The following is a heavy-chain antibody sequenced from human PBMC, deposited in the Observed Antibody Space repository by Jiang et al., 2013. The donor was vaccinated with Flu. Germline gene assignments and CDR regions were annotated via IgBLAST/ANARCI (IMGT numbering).Heavy chain of an antibody. D-gene: IGHD1-1*01. CDR1: GYSFTSYW. J-gene: IGHJ6*04. Sequence: LKISCKGSGYSFTSYWIGWVRQMPGKGLEWMGIIYPGDSDTRYSPSFQGQVTISADKSISTAYLQWSSLKASDTAMYYCARYGGGELERNYYYYYGMDVWGKGTTVTVSS. CDR2: IYPGDSDT. V-gene: IGHV5-51*01. CDR3: ARYGGGELERNYYYYYGMDV.